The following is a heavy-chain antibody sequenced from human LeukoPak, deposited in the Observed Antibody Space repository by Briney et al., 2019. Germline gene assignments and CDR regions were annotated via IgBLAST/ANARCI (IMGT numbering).Heavy chain of an antibody. CDR2: ISSSSSI. D-gene: IGHD6-19*01. Sequence: GGSLRLSCAASGFTFSTYSMNWVRQAPGKGLEWVSYISSSSSIYYADSVKGRFTISRGNARNSLYLQMNSLRDEDTAVYYCARNPHSSGWYPLDYWGQGTLVTVSS. CDR1: GFTFSTYS. V-gene: IGHV3-48*02. CDR3: ARNPHSSGWYPLDY. J-gene: IGHJ4*02.